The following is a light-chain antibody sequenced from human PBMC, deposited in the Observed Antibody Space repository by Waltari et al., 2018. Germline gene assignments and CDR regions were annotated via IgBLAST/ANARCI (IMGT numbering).Light chain of an antibody. CDR2: LKSDGSH. CDR3: QSWANGISV. CDR1: SGHTTYA. J-gene: IGLJ7*01. Sequence: AVTQSPSASASLGASVTVTCTLSSGHTTYAIAWHQQQPDTGPRFLMKLKSDGSHIKGDGIPDRFSGSSSGAERYLTISSLQAEDEADYYCQSWANGISVFGGGTHLTVL. V-gene: IGLV4-69*01.